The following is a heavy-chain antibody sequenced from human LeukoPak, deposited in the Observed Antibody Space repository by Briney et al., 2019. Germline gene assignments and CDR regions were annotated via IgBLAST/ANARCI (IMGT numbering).Heavy chain of an antibody. D-gene: IGHD6-19*01. V-gene: IGHV4-39*01. CDR1: GGSISSSSYY. CDR3: ARRWQWLVRGGWFDP. Sequence: SSETLPLTCTVSGGSISSSSYYWGWIRQPPGKGLEWIGSIYYSGSTYYNPSLKSRVTISVDTPKNQFSLKLSSVTAADTAVYYCARRWQWLVRGGWFDPWGQGTLVTVSS. CDR2: IYYSGST. J-gene: IGHJ5*02.